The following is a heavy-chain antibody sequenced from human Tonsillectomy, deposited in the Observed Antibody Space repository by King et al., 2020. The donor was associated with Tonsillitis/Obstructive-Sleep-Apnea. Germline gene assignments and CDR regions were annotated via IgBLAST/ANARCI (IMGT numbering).Heavy chain of an antibody. CDR2: IYPGDSDT. CDR3: ATTGGAARPFDY. D-gene: IGHD6-6*01. V-gene: IGHV5-51*01. Sequence: VQLEESGAEVKRPGESLKISCKGSGYSFTSYWIAWVRQMPGKGLEWMGIIYPGDSDTRYSPSFQGQVTISADKSITTAYLQCDSLRASDTAMYYCATTGGAARPFDYWGQGTLVTVSS. CDR1: GYSFTSYW. J-gene: IGHJ4*02.